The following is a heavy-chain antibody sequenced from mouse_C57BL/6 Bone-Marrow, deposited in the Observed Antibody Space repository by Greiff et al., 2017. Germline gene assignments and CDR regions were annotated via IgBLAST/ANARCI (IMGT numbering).Heavy chain of an antibody. Sequence: QVQLQQSGPGLVQPSQSLSITCTVSGFSLTSYGVHWVRQSPGKGLEWLGVIWSGGSTDYNAAFISRLSISKDNSTSQVFFKMNSLQADDTAIYYCSRRENYSNFFAYWGQGTLVTVSA. V-gene: IGHV2-2*01. CDR3: SRRENYSNFFAY. CDR2: IWSGGST. J-gene: IGHJ3*01. D-gene: IGHD2-5*01. CDR1: GFSLTSYG.